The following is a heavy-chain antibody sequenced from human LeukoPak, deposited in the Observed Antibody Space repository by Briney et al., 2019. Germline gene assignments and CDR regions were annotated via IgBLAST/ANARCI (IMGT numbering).Heavy chain of an antibody. D-gene: IGHD1-26*01. CDR2: FIPFLDIP. J-gene: IGHJ4*02. CDR1: GDTFSSYA. V-gene: IGHV1-69*04. Sequence: SVKVSCKASGDTFSSYAISWIRQAPGQGLEWMGRFIPFLDIPNTAQKFLGRVTFTADKSTSTAYMELSSLRPDDTAVYFCARSRSSGNYYGQEDSWGQGTLVAVSS. CDR3: ARSRSSGNYYGQEDS.